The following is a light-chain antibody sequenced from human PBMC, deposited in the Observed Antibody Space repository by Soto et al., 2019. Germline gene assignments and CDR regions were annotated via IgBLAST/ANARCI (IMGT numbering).Light chain of an antibody. Sequence: EIVMTQSPTILSVSPGERATLSCRASQSVSSNLAWYHQQPAQPPPLLLFGVNSRAAGTPARISSGGAGTKDILTKSSMVDEDDAVDYCQQYDQWPPLTFGQGTKVDIK. V-gene: IGKV3D-15*01. CDR3: QQYDQWPPLT. CDR2: GVN. J-gene: IGKJ1*01. CDR1: QSVSSN.